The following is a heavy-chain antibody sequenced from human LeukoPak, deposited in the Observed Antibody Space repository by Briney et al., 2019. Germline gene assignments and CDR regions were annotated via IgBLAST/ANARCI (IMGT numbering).Heavy chain of an antibody. D-gene: IGHD6-19*01. Sequence: PSETLSLTCTVSGGSISSYSWSWIRQPAGEGLEWIGRIFTSGNTNYNPSLKSRVTMSVDTSKNQFSLKLGSVTAADTAVYYCARVYEQWSFDYWGQGTLVTVSS. J-gene: IGHJ4*02. CDR3: ARVYEQWSFDY. CDR2: IFTSGNT. V-gene: IGHV4-4*07. CDR1: GGSISSYS.